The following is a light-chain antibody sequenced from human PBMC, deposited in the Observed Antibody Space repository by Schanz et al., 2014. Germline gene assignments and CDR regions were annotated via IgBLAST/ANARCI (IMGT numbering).Light chain of an antibody. J-gene: IGKJ1*01. CDR1: QSVRSL. CDR3: QYYGSSFWT. V-gene: IGKV3-11*01. CDR2: DAS. Sequence: EIVLTQSPATLSLSPGERATLSCRASQSVRSLLAWYQQKPGQAPRLLIYDASNRATGIPARFSGSGSGTDFTLTISRLEPEDFAVYYCQYYGSSFWTFGQGTKVEIK.